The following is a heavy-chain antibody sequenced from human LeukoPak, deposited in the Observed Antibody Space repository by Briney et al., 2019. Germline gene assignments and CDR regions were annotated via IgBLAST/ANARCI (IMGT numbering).Heavy chain of an antibody. CDR3: ARGPTVTTDYYYYYMDV. V-gene: IGHV1-2*02. CDR1: GYTFTGYY. D-gene: IGHD4-17*01. CDR2: INPKSGGT. Sequence: ASVKVSCKASGYTFTGYYMHWVRQAPGQGLEWMGWINPKSGGTNYAQKFQGRVTMTRDTSISTAYMELSRLRSDDTAVYYCARGPTVTTDYYYYYMDVWGKGTPVTVSS. J-gene: IGHJ6*03.